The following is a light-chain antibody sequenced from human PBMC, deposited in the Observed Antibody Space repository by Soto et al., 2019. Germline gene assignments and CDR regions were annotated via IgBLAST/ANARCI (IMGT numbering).Light chain of an antibody. CDR1: QTVSSN. CDR3: QQYNSWPLP. J-gene: IGKJ4*01. V-gene: IGKV3-15*01. CDR2: VAS. Sequence: EIVMTQSPATLSVSPGERATLSCRASQTVSSNLDWYQQKLGQAPRLLIYVASTRATGIPARFSGSGSGTEFTLTISSLQSEDFAVYYCQQYNSWPLPFGGGTKVEIK.